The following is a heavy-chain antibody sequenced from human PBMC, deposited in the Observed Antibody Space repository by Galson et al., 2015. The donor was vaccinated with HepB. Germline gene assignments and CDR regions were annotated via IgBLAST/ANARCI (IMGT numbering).Heavy chain of an antibody. Sequence: SLRLSCAASRFTFDDYAMHWVRQAPGKGLEWVSAISWNSGSRVYADSVKGRFTISRDNAKNSLYLQMNSLRVEDTAVYYCAKDIGVGVPAAFDYWGQGTMVTVSS. CDR2: ISWNSGSR. CDR3: AKDIGVGVPAAFDY. D-gene: IGHD2-2*01. CDR1: RFTFDDYA. V-gene: IGHV3-9*01. J-gene: IGHJ4*02.